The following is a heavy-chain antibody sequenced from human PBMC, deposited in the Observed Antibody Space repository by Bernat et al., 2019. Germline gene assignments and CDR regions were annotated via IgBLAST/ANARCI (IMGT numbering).Heavy chain of an antibody. CDR3: AREYYYDHSGYESDVWSACDS. CDR2: INPNSGVT. V-gene: IGHV1-2*04. J-gene: IGHJ3*02. CDR1: GYTFTGYY. D-gene: IGHD3-22*01. Sequence: QVQLVQSGAEVKKPGASVKVSCTASGYTFTGYYMHWVRQAPGQGLEWMGWINPNSGVTNYAQKFQGWVTMTRDTSISTAYIELSRLRSDDTAVYYCAREYYYDHSGYESDVWSACDSWGQGTMDTVCS.